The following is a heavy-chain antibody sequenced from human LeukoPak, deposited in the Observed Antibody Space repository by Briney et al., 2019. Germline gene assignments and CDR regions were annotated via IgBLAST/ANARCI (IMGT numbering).Heavy chain of an antibody. J-gene: IGHJ4*02. Sequence: PGRSLRLSCAASGFTFSSYGMHWVRQAPGKGLEWVAVISYDGSRKYYAASVEGRFTISRDNSRNTFYLQMDSLTTEDAAVYYCAKDRYPRSSWFVFDYWGRGTLVTVSS. CDR2: ISYDGSRK. V-gene: IGHV3-30*18. D-gene: IGHD6-19*01. CDR3: AKDRYPRSSWFVFDY. CDR1: GFTFSSYG.